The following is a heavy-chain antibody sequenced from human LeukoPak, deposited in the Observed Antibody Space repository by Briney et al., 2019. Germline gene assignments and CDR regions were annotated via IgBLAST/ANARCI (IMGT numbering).Heavy chain of an antibody. V-gene: IGHV3-30*03. CDR2: ISYDGSNK. D-gene: IGHD1-26*01. CDR3: ARIYSGSYSAFDI. J-gene: IGHJ3*02. CDR1: GFTFSSYG. Sequence: GGSLRLSCAASGFTFSSYGMHWVRQAPGKGLEWVAVISYDGSNKYYADSVKGRFTISRDNAKNSLYLQMNSLRAEDTAVYYCARIYSGSYSAFDIWGQGTMVTVSS.